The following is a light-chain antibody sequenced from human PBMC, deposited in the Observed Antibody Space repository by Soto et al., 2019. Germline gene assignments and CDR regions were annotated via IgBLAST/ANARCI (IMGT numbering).Light chain of an antibody. CDR3: QQYNNWPSLT. Sequence: EIVMTQSPATLSVSPGERATLSCRASQSVSSNLAWYQQNPGQAPRLLIYGTSTRSTGIPARFSCSGSATEFTLTISSRQSEDFAVYYCQQYNNWPSLTFGGGTKVEIK. V-gene: IGKV3-15*01. J-gene: IGKJ4*01. CDR1: QSVSSN. CDR2: GTS.